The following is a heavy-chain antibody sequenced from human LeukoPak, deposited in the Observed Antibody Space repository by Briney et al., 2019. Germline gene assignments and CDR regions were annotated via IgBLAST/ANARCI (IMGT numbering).Heavy chain of an antibody. CDR2: IKQDGSEK. Sequence: PGGSLRLSCAASGFTFSSYWMSWVRQALGKGLEWVANIKQDGSEKYYVDSVKGRFTVSRDNSKNTLYLQMNSLRAEDTAVYYCAKDGVFRDFDYWGQGTLVTVSS. CDR3: AKDGVFRDFDY. CDR1: GFTFSSYW. J-gene: IGHJ4*02. D-gene: IGHD3-16*01. V-gene: IGHV3-7*03.